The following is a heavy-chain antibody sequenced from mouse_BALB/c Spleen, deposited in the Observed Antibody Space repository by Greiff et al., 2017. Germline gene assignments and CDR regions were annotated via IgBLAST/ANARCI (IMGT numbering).Heavy chain of an antibody. J-gene: IGHJ2*01. Sequence: EVQLVESGGGLVKPGGSLKLSCAASGFTFSSYAMSWVRQSPEKRLEWVAEISSGGSYTYYPDTVTGRFTISRDNAKNTLYLEMSSLRSEDTAMYYCARDGRRAYFDYWGQGTTLTVSS. D-gene: IGHD3-1*01. V-gene: IGHV5-9-4*01. CDR2: ISSGGSYT. CDR3: ARDGRRAYFDY. CDR1: GFTFSSYA.